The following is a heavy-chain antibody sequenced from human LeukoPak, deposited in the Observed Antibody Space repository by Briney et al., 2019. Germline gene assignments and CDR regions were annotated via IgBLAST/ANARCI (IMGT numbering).Heavy chain of an antibody. CDR2: IYNDGRT. D-gene: IGHD3-16*01. V-gene: IGHV3-53*01. CDR3: ARGSTRGGDSDY. J-gene: IGHJ4*02. CDR1: GFIVSSYY. Sequence: GGSLRLSCAASGFIVSSYYMSWVRQAPGKGLEWVSIIYNDGRTYYVDPVKGRFTISRDNSKNTVYLQMNSLRVEDTAVYYCARGSTRGGDSDYWGQGTLVTVSS.